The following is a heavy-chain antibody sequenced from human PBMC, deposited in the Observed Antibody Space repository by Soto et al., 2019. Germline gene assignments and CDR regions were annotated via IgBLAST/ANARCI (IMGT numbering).Heavy chain of an antibody. CDR1: GFIFSNYA. CDR2: ISGTGINT. V-gene: IGHV3-23*01. Sequence: GGSLRLSCAASGFIFSNYAMNWVRQAPGKGLEWVSGISGTGINTYYADSVKGRFTISRDKSKNTLYLQMSGLKVEDTAVYYCAKARSGNYLYCFGYWGQGTLVTVSS. J-gene: IGHJ4*02. D-gene: IGHD3-3*01. CDR3: AKARSGNYLYCFGY.